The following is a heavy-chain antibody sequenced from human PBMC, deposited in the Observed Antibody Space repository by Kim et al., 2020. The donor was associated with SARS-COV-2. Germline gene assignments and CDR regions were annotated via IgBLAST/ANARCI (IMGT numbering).Heavy chain of an antibody. J-gene: IGHJ4*02. V-gene: IGHV4-4*02. Sequence: SQSGSTNGYPSLKSRVTESVDKSKEQSSLNLTSVTAADTAVYYCARNFDYWGQGTLVTVSS. CDR3: ARNFDY. CDR2: SQSGST.